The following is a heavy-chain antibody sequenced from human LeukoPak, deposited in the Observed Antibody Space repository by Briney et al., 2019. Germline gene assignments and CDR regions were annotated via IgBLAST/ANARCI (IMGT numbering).Heavy chain of an antibody. CDR3: ARVGPYSSSFYAFDI. V-gene: IGHV3-21*01. CDR1: GFTFSSYS. J-gene: IGHJ3*02. Sequence: PGGSLRLSCAASGFTFSSYSMNWVRQAPGKGLEWVSSISSSSSYIYYADSVKGRFTISRDNAKNSLYLQMNSLRAEDTAVYYCARVGPYSSSFYAFDIWGQGTMVTVSS. D-gene: IGHD6-13*01. CDR2: ISSSSSYI.